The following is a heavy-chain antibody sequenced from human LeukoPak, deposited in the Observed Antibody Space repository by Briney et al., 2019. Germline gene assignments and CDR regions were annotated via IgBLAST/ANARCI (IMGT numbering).Heavy chain of an antibody. CDR2: ISGSGGST. V-gene: IGHV3-23*01. J-gene: IGHJ4*02. CDR3: AKGGSITGSGSH. Sequence: GGSLRLSCAASGFTFSSYAMSWVRQAPGKGLEWVSAISGSGGSTYYADSVKGRFTIPRDNSKNTLYLQMNSLRAEDTAVYYCAKGGSITGSGSHWGQGTLVTVSS. CDR1: GFTFSSYA. D-gene: IGHD1-26*01.